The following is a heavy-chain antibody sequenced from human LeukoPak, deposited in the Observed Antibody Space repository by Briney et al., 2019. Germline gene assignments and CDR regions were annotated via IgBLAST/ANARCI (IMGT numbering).Heavy chain of an antibody. D-gene: IGHD3-3*01. CDR2: IYPGDSDT. V-gene: IGHV5-51*01. J-gene: IGHJ6*03. CDR3: ARLDPYDFWSGYSSYYMDV. CDR1: GFTFSSYW. Sequence: GGSLRLSCAASGFTFSSYWMHWVRQAPGKGLEWMGIIYPGDSDTRYSPSFQGQVTISADKSISTAYLQWSSLKASDTAMYYCARLDPYDFWSGYSSYYMDVWGKGTTVTVSS.